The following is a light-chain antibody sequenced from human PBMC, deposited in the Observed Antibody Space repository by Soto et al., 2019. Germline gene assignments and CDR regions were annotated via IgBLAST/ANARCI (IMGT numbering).Light chain of an antibody. CDR2: EVS. J-gene: IGLJ1*01. V-gene: IGLV2-23*02. CDR3: CSVAGGRNV. Sequence: QSVLTQPASVSGSPGQSITISCSGTSSDVGAYNLVSWYQQFPGKAPKLMIFEVSQRPSGVSSRFSGSKSGSTASLTISGLEAEDEADYYCCSVAGGRNVFGTGSKVTVL. CDR1: SSDVGAYNL.